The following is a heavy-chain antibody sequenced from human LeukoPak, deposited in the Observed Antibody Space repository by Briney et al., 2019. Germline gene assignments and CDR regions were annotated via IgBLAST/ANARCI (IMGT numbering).Heavy chain of an antibody. CDR2: INSSSSYI. Sequence: VGGLRLSSVPSLLSLISYSMKGVCEAPGGGVESVSPINSSSSYIYYVDSVKGRFTISRDNSKNTLYLQMNSLRAEDTAVYYCAKDPSTNWFSPIDYWGQGTLVTVSS. CDR1: LLSLISYS. D-gene: IGHD6-13*01. J-gene: IGHJ4*02. V-gene: IGHV3-21*01. CDR3: AKDPSTNWFSPIDY.